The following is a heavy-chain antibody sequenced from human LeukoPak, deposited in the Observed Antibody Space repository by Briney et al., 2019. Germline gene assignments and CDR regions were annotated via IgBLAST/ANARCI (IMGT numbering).Heavy chain of an antibody. V-gene: IGHV4-4*07. CDR1: GGSISSYY. CDR3: ARGVELTMIVVVITPYFDY. Sequence: SETLSLTCTVSGGSISSYYWSWIRQPAGKGLEWIGRIYTSGSTNYNPSLKSRVTMSVGTSKNQFSLKLSSVTAADTAVYYCARGVELTMIVVVITPYFDYWGQGTLVTVSS. D-gene: IGHD3-22*01. J-gene: IGHJ4*02. CDR2: IYTSGST.